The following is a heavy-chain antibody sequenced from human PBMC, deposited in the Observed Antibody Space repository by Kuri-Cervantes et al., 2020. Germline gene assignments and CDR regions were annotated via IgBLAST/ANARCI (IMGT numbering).Heavy chain of an antibody. V-gene: IGHV3-49*03. CDR2: IRSKTYGGTT. J-gene: IGHJ4*02. Sequence: GGSLRLSCTASGFMFRDYGLTWFRQAPGKGLEWVGLIRSKTYGGTTEYAASVKGRFTISRDDSKSIAYLQMNSLKTEDTAVYYCTRDRGMITFGGVIVPLDYWGQGTLVTVSS. CDR1: GFMFRDYG. D-gene: IGHD3-16*02. CDR3: TRDRGMITFGGVIVPLDY.